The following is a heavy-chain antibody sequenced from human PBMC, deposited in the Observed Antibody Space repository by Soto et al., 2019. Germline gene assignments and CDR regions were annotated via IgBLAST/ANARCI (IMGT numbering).Heavy chain of an antibody. CDR1: GGSISSYY. V-gene: IGHV4-4*07. J-gene: IGHJ4*02. CDR3: ATGGTYFDY. CDR2: IHTSGSP. Sequence: PSETLSLTCTVSGGSISSYYCSWIRQAAGKGLEWIGRIHTSGSPNYNPSLKSRVTMSADTYKNQFSLKLTSVTAADTAVYYCATGGTYFDYWGQGTLVTV.